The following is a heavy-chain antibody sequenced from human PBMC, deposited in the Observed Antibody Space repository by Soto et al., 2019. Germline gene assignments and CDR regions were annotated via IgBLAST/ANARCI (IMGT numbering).Heavy chain of an antibody. CDR2: ISYDGINK. CDR3: ARHVHITIVRGANPFDP. D-gene: IGHD3-10*01. J-gene: IGHJ5*02. Sequence: GGSLRLSCAASGFTFSSYAMHWVRQAPGKGLEWVAFISYDGINKYYADSVKGRFTISRDTSKNTLYLQMNSLRSEDTAVYYCARHVHITIVRGANPFDPWGRGTLVTVSS. V-gene: IGHV3-30-3*01. CDR1: GFTFSSYA.